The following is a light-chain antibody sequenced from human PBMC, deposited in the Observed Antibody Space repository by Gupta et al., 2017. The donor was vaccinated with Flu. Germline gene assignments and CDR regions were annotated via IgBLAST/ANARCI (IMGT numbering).Light chain of an antibody. CDR2: WAS. CDR3: QQCYSTPRT. Sequence: DIVMTQSPDSLAVSLGERATINCKSSQSVLYSSNNKNYLAWYQQKPGQPPKLLTSWASTRESGVPDRFSGSGSGKDFTLTISSLQAEDVAVYYCQQCYSTPRTFGQGTKVEIK. CDR1: QSVLYSSNNKNY. J-gene: IGKJ1*01. V-gene: IGKV4-1*01.